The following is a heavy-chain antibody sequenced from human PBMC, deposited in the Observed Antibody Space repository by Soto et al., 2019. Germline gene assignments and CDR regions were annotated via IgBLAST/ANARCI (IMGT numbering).Heavy chain of an antibody. CDR1: GFTFSSYA. Sequence: QVQLLESGGGVVQPGRSLRLSCAASGFTFSSYAMHWVRQAPGKGLEWVAVISYDGSNKYYADSVKGRFTISRDNSKNTLYLQKGSLRPEDTAVYYCARDRGAYCGGDCYFDYWGQGTLVTVSS. D-gene: IGHD2-21*02. V-gene: IGHV3-30*04. CDR2: ISYDGSNK. J-gene: IGHJ4*02. CDR3: ARDRGAYCGGDCYFDY.